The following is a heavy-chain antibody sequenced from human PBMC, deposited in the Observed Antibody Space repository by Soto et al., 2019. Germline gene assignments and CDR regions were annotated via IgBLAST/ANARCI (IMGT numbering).Heavy chain of an antibody. CDR3: TTAPPPVRFLEWLLPDWYFDL. CDR1: GFTFSNAW. Sequence: PGGSLRLSCAASGFTFSNAWMSWVRQAPGKGLEWVGRIKSKTDGGTTDYAAPVKGRFTISRDDSKNTLYLQMNSLKTEDTAVYYCTTAPPPVRFLEWLLPDWYFDLWGRGTLVTVSS. D-gene: IGHD3-3*01. CDR2: IKSKTDGGTT. V-gene: IGHV3-15*01. J-gene: IGHJ2*01.